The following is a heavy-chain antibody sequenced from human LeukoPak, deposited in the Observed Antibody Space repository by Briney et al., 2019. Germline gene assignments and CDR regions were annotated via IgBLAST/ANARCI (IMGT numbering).Heavy chain of an antibody. CDR1: GGSISSYY. D-gene: IGHD3-3*01. V-gene: IGHV4-59*01. CDR3: ARDRAQEYYDFWSALGWFDP. CDR2: IYYSGST. Sequence: SETLSLTCTVPGGSISSYYWSWIRQPPGKGLEGIGYIYYSGSTNYNPSLKSRVTISVDTSKNQFSLKLSSVTAADTAVYYCARDRAQEYYDFWSALGWFDPWGQGTLVTVSS. J-gene: IGHJ5*02.